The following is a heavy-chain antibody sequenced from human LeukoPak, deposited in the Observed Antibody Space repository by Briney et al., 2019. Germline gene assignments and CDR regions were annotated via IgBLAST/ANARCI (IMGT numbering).Heavy chain of an antibody. J-gene: IGHJ4*02. CDR2: ISYDGSNK. V-gene: IGHV3-30*18. D-gene: IGHD1-26*01. CDR3: AKEGAIVEYYFDY. CDR1: GFTFSSYG. Sequence: GRSLRLSCAASGFTFSSYGMHWVRQAPGKGLEWVAVISYDGSNKYYADSVKGRFTISRDNSKNTLYLQMNSLGAEDTAVYYCAKEGAIVEYYFDYWGQGTLVTVSS.